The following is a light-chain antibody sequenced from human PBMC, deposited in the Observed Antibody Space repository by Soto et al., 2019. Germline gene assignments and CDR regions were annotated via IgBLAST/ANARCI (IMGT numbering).Light chain of an antibody. Sequence: EIVLTQSPGTLSLSPGERATLSCRASQSVSSNYLAWYQQKPGQAPRLLIYGASSRATGISDRFSGSGSGTDFTLIINRLEPEDFAVYYCQQYAISPYTFGQGTKLAIK. V-gene: IGKV3-20*01. CDR1: QSVSSNY. CDR2: GAS. CDR3: QQYAISPYT. J-gene: IGKJ2*01.